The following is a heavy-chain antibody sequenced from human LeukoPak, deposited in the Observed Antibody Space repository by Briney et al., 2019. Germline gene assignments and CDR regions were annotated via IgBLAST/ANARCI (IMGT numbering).Heavy chain of an antibody. V-gene: IGHV3-7*01. Sequence: GGSLRLSCAASGFTFSDYWMTWVRQAPGKGLEWVADIKEDGSEKYFVDSVKGRFTISRDNAKNSLYLQMTSLRAEDTAVYYCARAYSGAYRAGDYWGQGTLVTVSS. J-gene: IGHJ4*02. CDR3: ARAYSGAYRAGDY. CDR2: IKEDGSEK. CDR1: GFTFSDYW. D-gene: IGHD1-26*01.